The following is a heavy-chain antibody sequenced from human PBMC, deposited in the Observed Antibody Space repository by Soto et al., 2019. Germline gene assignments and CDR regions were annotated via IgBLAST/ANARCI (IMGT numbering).Heavy chain of an antibody. Sequence: SVKDSCKASGGTFSSYALSWVRQAPGQGLEWMGGIIPIFGTANYAQKFQGRVTITADKSTSTAYMELSSLRSEDTAVYYCARADSIYDFCRGYENWFDPWGQGTLVTVSS. V-gene: IGHV1-69*06. D-gene: IGHD3-3*01. CDR3: ARADSIYDFCRGYENWFDP. CDR1: GGTFSSYA. J-gene: IGHJ5*02. CDR2: IIPIFGTA.